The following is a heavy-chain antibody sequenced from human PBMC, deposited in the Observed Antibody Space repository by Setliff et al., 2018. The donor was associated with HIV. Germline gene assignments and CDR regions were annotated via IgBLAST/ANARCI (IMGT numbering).Heavy chain of an antibody. CDR2: ISAYNGDT. CDR3: ARLKGVLVVMLDAFDI. V-gene: IGHV1-18*01. Sequence: GASVKVSCKASGYTFTNYGISWVRQAPGQGPEWLGWISAYNGDTKYAQKFQGRVTMTTDTSTTTAHMELRSLRSDDTAVYYCARLKGVLVVMLDAFDIWGQGTMVTV. D-gene: IGHD2-15*01. J-gene: IGHJ3*02. CDR1: GYTFTNYG.